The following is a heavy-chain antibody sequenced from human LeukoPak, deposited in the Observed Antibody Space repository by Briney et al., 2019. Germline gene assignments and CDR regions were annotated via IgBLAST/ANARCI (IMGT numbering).Heavy chain of an antibody. V-gene: IGHV3-30*04. CDR3: ARAGYCGSGSYPIKFDY. Sequence: GGSLRLSCAASGFTFSSYAMHWVRQAPGKGLEWVAVISYDGSNKYYADSVKGRFTISRDNSKNTLYLQMNSLRAEDTAVYYCARAGYCGSGSYPIKFDYWGQGTLVTVSS. D-gene: IGHD3-10*01. CDR1: GFTFSSYA. J-gene: IGHJ4*02. CDR2: ISYDGSNK.